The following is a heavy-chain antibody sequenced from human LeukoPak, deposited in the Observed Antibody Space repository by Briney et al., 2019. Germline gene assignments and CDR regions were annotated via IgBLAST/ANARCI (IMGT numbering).Heavy chain of an antibody. Sequence: GGSLRLSCAASGFTFSSYAMSWVRQAPGKGLEWVSAISGSGGSTYYADSVKGRFTISRDNSKNTLYLQMNSLRAEDTAVYCCAKTIRYYDSSGYEFDYWGQGTLVTVSS. V-gene: IGHV3-23*01. CDR1: GFTFSSYA. CDR3: AKTIRYYDSSGYEFDY. D-gene: IGHD3-22*01. J-gene: IGHJ4*02. CDR2: ISGSGGST.